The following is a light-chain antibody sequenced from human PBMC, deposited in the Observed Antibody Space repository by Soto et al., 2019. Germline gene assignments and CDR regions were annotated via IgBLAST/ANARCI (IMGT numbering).Light chain of an antibody. CDR1: SNDVGSYNY. CDR2: EVT. Sequence: QSALTQPPSASGSPGQSVTISCTGSSNDVGSYNYVSWYQQYPGKSPKLMIYEVTNRPSGVSNRFSGSKSGNTASLTISGLQAEDEAIYYCSSYTSSNTLDVVFGGGTKLTVL. J-gene: IGLJ2*01. V-gene: IGLV2-14*01. CDR3: SSYTSSNTLDVV.